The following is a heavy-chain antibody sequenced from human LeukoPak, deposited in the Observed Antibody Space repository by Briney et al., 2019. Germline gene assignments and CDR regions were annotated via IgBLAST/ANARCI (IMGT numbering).Heavy chain of an antibody. CDR1: GFIFSSYA. CDR2: ISYDGSNK. Sequence: GRSLRLSCAASGFIFSSYAMHWVRQAPGKGLEWVAVISYDGSNKYYADSVKGRFTISRDNSKNTLYLQMNSLRAEDTAVYYCARGWAGSSCGSWGQGTLVTVSS. V-gene: IGHV3-30-3*01. D-gene: IGHD6-6*01. CDR3: ARGWAGSSCGS. J-gene: IGHJ5*02.